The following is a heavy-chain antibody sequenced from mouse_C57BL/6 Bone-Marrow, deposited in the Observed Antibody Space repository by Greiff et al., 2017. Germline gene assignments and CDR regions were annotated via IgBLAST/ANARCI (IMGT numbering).Heavy chain of an antibody. CDR2: IDPSDSYT. J-gene: IGHJ2*01. D-gene: IGHD2-3*01. CDR1: GYTFTSYW. Sequence: QVQLQQPGAELVMPGASVKLSCKASGYTFTSYWMHWVKQRPGQGLEWIGEIDPSDSYTNSNQKFKGKSTLTVDKSSSTAYMQLSSLTSEDSAVYYCAREGYDGYYFYFDYWGQGTTLTVSS. V-gene: IGHV1-69*01. CDR3: AREGYDGYYFYFDY.